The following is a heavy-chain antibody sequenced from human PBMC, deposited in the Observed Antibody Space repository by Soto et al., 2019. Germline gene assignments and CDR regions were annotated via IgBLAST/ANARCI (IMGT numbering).Heavy chain of an antibody. Sequence: QVQLMQSGAEVKKPGASVKVSCKASGDTLTAYYIHWVRQAPGQGLEWMGTVNPSGGHTTYAQHFLGRVTMTRDTSTSTLYMELTSLTSDDTAVYYCARGGHVVVVTAALDYWGQGTLVTVSS. CDR1: GDTLTAYY. J-gene: IGHJ4*02. CDR3: ARGGHVVVVTAALDY. CDR2: VNPSGGHT. D-gene: IGHD2-21*02. V-gene: IGHV1-46*01.